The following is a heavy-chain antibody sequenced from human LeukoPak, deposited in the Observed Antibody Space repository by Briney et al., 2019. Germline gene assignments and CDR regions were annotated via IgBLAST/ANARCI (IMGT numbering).Heavy chain of an antibody. V-gene: IGHV3-53*01. Sequence: PGGSLRLSCAASGFTVSSNYMSWVRQAPGKGLEWVSVIYSGGSTYYADSVKGRFTISRDNSKNTLYLQMNSLRAEDTAVYYCATDGYSGYELFDYWGQGTLVTVSS. CDR2: IYSGGST. D-gene: IGHD5-12*01. CDR1: GFTVSSNY. CDR3: ATDGYSGYELFDY. J-gene: IGHJ4*02.